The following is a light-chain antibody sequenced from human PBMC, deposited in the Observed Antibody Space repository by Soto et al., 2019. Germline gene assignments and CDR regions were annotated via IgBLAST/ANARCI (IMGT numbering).Light chain of an antibody. Sequence: QSALTQPRSVSGSPGQSVTISCTGTNNDVGFYNYVSWYQQQLGKAPKLLIYDVNKRPSGVPPRFSGSKSANTASLTISGLQAADEADYCYSYAGGLVLFGGGTKLTVL. J-gene: IGLJ2*01. CDR1: NNDVGFYNY. V-gene: IGLV2-11*01. CDR2: DVN. CDR3: YSYAGGLVL.